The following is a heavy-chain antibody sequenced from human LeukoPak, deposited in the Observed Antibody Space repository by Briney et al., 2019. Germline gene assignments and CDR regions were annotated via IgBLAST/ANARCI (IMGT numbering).Heavy chain of an antibody. Sequence: GGSLRLSCAASGFTFSSYEMNWVRQAPGKGLQWVSYISSSGSTIYYADSVKGRFTISRDNAKNSLYLQMNSLRAEDTAVYYCARESNVYYYDSSGFPFDYWGQGTLFTVSS. CDR2: ISSSGSTI. CDR3: ARESNVYYYDSSGFPFDY. CDR1: GFTFSSYE. D-gene: IGHD3-22*01. V-gene: IGHV3-48*03. J-gene: IGHJ4*02.